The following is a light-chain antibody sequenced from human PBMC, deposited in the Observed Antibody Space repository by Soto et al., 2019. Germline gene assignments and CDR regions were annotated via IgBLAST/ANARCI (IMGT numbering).Light chain of an antibody. J-gene: IGKJ4*01. V-gene: IGKV1D-13*01. CDR2: DAS. Sequence: IQLTQSPSFLSASVGDRVTITCRASQGISNYLAWYQQRPGKPPKLLISDASSLEGGVPSRFSGSGSGTYFTLTISSLQSEDFAVYYCQQYHDWPPLTFGGGTKVDIK. CDR1: QGISNY. CDR3: QQYHDWPPLT.